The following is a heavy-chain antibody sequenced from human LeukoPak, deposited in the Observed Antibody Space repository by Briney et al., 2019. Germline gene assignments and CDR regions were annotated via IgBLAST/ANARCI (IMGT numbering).Heavy chain of an antibody. D-gene: IGHD3-10*01. J-gene: IGHJ4*02. V-gene: IGHV3-23*01. Sequence: PGGSLXLSCAASGFIFKNFAMSWVRQAPGKGLEFVSSISDSGDTTHYADSVRGRFTISRDNSRNTIYMEMNGLKVEDTATYYCTKDDVAMVRGVIINWGQGTLVTVSS. CDR3: TKDDVAMVRGVIIN. CDR1: GFIFKNFA. CDR2: ISDSGDTT.